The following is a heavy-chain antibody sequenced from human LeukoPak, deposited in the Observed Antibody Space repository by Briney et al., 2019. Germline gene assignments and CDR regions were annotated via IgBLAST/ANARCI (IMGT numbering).Heavy chain of an antibody. CDR1: GFISSHYG. J-gene: IGHJ4*02. Sequence: PGGSLRLSCAASGFISSHYGMSWVRQAPGKGLEWVSSIRDRGDSTYYADSVKGRFTNSRDNSKNTLYLQMNSLRAGDTAVYYCARLPSGWYYMTLDYWGQGTLVTVSS. D-gene: IGHD6-19*01. V-gene: IGHV3-23*01. CDR3: ARLPSGWYYMTLDY. CDR2: IRDRGDST.